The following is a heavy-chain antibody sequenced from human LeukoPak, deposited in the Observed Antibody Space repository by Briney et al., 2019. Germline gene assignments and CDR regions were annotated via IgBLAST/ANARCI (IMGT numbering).Heavy chain of an antibody. Sequence: SETLSLTCTVSGGSISSYYWSWIRQPAGRGLEWIGRIYTSGSTNYNPSLKSRVTMSVETSKNQFSLKLSSVTAADTAVYYCARDQASSGHFDYWGQGTLVTVSS. D-gene: IGHD6-19*01. V-gene: IGHV4-4*07. CDR3: ARDQASSGHFDY. CDR2: IYTSGST. J-gene: IGHJ4*02. CDR1: GGSISSYY.